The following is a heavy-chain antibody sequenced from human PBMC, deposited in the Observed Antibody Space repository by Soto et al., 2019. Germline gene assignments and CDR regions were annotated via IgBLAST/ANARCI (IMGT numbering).Heavy chain of an antibody. CDR2: IIPILGIA. CDR1: GGTFSSYT. J-gene: IGHJ4*01. V-gene: IGHV1-69*08. CDR3: ARERTWEPLLY. Sequence: QVQLVQSGAEVKKPGSSVKVSCKASGGTFSSYTISWVRQAPGQGLEWMGRIIPILGIANYAQKFQGRVTITADKSTSTAYMELSSLRSDDTAFYFCARERTWEPLLYWGQGTLITVSP. D-gene: IGHD1-26*01.